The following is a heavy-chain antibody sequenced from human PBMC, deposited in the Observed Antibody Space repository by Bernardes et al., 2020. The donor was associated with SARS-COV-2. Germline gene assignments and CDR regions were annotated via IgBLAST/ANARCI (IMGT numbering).Heavy chain of an antibody. CDR1: GYTFTSYA. CDR3: ARDGGAVRGNVGYYFDY. V-gene: IGHV1-3*01. D-gene: IGHD3-16*01. J-gene: IGHJ4*02. Sequence: ASVKVSCKASGYTFTSYAMHWVRQAPGQRLEWMGWINADSGKTEYSQNFQGRVTFTRDTSANTAYMELSSLRFEDTAVYYCARDGGAVRGNVGYYFDYWGQGTLVTISS. CDR2: INADSGKT.